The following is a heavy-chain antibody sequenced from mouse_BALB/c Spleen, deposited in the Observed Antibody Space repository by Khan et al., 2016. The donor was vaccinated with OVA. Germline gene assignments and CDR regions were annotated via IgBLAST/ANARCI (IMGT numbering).Heavy chain of an antibody. Sequence: EVELVESGGVLVKPGGSLKLSCAASGFTFSSYAMSWVRQTPEKRLEWVATISSGGSYTYYPDSVKGRFTIYRDNAKNTMYLQMTSLRSEDTAMFYCARTPGYYCSSNFDDWGQGTTRTVSS. J-gene: IGHJ2*01. V-gene: IGHV5-9-1*01. CDR3: ARTPGYYCSSNFDD. D-gene: IGHD1-1*01. CDR1: GFTFSSYA. CDR2: ISSGGSYT.